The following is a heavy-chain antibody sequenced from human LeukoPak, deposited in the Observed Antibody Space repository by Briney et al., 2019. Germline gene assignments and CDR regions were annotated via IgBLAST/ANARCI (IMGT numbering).Heavy chain of an antibody. J-gene: IGHJ4*02. V-gene: IGHV4-38-2*02. CDR2: IYHSGST. CDR1: GYSISSGYY. CDR3: ARDQEGITMVRGVAGFDY. Sequence: SETLSLTRAVSGYSISSGYYWGWIRQPPGKGLEWIGSIYHSGSTYYNPSLKSRVTISVDTSKNQFSLKLSSVTAADTAVYYCARDQEGITMVRGVAGFDYWGQGTLVTVSS. D-gene: IGHD3-10*01.